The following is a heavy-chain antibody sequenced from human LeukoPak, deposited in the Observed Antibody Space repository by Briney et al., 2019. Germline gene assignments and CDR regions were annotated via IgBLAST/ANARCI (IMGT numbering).Heavy chain of an antibody. D-gene: IGHD6-19*01. J-gene: IGHJ4*02. CDR3: ARDAPSGWYLDY. Sequence: ASVKVSCKASGYTLTNYYMHWVRQAPGQGLEWMGIINPSGGSTNYAQKFQGRVTMTRDTSTSTVYMELSSLRSEDTAVYYCARDAPSGWYLDYWGQGTLVTVSS. CDR2: INPSGGST. V-gene: IGHV1-46*01. CDR1: GYTLTNYY.